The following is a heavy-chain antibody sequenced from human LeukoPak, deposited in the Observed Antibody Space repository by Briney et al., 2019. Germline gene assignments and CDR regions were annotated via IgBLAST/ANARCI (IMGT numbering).Heavy chain of an antibody. CDR3: APQPSGDVVPIYTGYWYFDL. CDR2: IYYSGST. D-gene: IGHD5-12*01. CDR1: GGSISSSTYY. J-gene: IGHJ2*01. V-gene: IGHV4-39*01. Sequence: SETLSLTCTVSGGSISSSTYYWGWIRQPPGKGLEWIGSIYYSGSTYYNPSLKSRVTISVDTSKNQFSLKLSSVTASDTAVYYCAPQPSGDVVPIYTGYWYFDLWGRGTLVTVSS.